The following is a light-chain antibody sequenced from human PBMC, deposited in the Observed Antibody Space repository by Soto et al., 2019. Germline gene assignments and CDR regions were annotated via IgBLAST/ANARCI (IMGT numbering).Light chain of an antibody. CDR3: CSYASTFAV. Sequence: QSVLTQPPSVSGSPGQSVAISCTGLSSDVDVYKFVSWYQQRPGKAPKLIIYDVNKCPSGIPDRFSGSKSGDTASLTISGLRAEDEADYYCCSYASTFAVFGGGTKLTVL. V-gene: IGLV2-11*01. J-gene: IGLJ2*01. CDR1: SSDVDVYKF. CDR2: DVN.